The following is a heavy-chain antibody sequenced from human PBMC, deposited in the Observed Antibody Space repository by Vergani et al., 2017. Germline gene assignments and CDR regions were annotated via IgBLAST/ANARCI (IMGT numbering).Heavy chain of an antibody. J-gene: IGHJ4*02. CDR2: ICHTEDT. D-gene: IGHD1-26*01. V-gene: IGHV4-4*03. Sequence: QVQLQESGPGLVKPPGTLSLTCAVSGDSISSNNCWTWVRQPPGKGLEWIGEICHTEDTKYSPSLKSRVTVSVDESRNLFSLRLNSVTDADTAVYYCATIGDRRWSYYFDYWGQGILGTGSS. CDR1: GDSISSNNC. CDR3: ATIGDRRWSYYFDY.